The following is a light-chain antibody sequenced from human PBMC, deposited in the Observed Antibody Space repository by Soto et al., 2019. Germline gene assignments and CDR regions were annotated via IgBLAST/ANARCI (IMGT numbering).Light chain of an antibody. J-gene: IGLJ1*01. CDR1: SSDVGGYNY. CDR2: EVS. Sequence: QSALTQPASVSGSPGQSITISCTGTSSDVGGYNYVSWYQQHPGKAPKLMIYEVSNRPSGVSHRFSGSKSGNTASLTISGRQAEDEADDYYSSYTSSSTRVFGTGTKLTVL. V-gene: IGLV2-14*01. CDR3: SSYTSSSTRV.